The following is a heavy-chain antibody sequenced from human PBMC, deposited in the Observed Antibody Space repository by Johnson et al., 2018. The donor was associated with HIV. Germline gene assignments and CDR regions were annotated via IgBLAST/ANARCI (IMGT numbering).Heavy chain of an antibody. D-gene: IGHD3-10*01. V-gene: IGHV3-30-3*01. CDR2: LSYDGSKE. CDR3: ARDRFGAGRPNAFDM. CDR1: GFTFRTYA. J-gene: IGHJ3*02. Sequence: QMQLVESGGGVVQPGRSLRLSCAVSGFTFRTYAMHWVRQAPGKGLEWVAVLSYDGSKEYYVDSVKGRFNLSRDSSKNTLYLQMNSLRAEDTAVYYCARDRFGAGRPNAFDMWGQGTMVTVSS.